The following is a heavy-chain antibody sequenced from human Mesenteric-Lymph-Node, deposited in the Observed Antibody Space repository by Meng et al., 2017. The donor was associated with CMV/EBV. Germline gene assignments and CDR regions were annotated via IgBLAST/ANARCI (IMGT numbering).Heavy chain of an antibody. V-gene: IGHV3-30-3*01. CDR3: ARTYPKGLYGMDV. Sequence: GESLKISCAASGFTFSSYAMHWVRQAPGKGLEWVAVISYDGSNKYYADSVKGRFTISRDNSKNTLYLQMNSLRAEDTAVYYCARTYPKGLYGMDVWGQGTTVTVSS. CDR2: ISYDGSNK. J-gene: IGHJ6*02. CDR1: GFTFSSYA.